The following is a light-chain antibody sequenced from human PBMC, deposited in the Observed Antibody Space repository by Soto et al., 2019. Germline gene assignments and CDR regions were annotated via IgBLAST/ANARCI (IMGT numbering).Light chain of an antibody. CDR2: AAS. J-gene: IGKJ1*01. V-gene: IGKV1-6*01. Sequence: QMTQSPSALSASVGDGVTITCQASQDISNYLNWYQQKPGKAPKLLIYAASSLQSGVPSRFSGSASGTDFTLTISSLQPEDFATYYCLQDYNYPRAFGQGTKVDIK. CDR3: LQDYNYPRA. CDR1: QDISNY.